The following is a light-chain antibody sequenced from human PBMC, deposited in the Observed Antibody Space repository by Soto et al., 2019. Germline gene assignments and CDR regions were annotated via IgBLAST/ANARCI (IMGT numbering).Light chain of an antibody. CDR2: GAS. V-gene: IGKV3-15*01. J-gene: IGKJ1*01. CDR1: QSVSSN. Sequence: ERVMTQSPATLSVSPGERATLSCRASQSVSSNLAWYQQKPGQAPRLLMYGASTRATGIPARFRGSGSGTEFTLTISSLQSEDFAVYYCQQYNNWPRTFGQGTKVDIK. CDR3: QQYNNWPRT.